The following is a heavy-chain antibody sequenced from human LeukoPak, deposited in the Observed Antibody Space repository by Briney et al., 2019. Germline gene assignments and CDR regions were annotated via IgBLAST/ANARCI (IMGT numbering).Heavy chain of an antibody. CDR2: IKQDESEE. V-gene: IGHV3-7*01. CDR1: GFTFSSYW. CDR3: ARRIVTYYYGSGLDY. Sequence: GGSLRLYCAASGFTFSSYWMSWVRQAPGKGLEWVANIKQDESEEYYVDSVKGRFTISRDNAKNSLYLQMNSLRAEDTAVYFCARRIVTYYYGSGLDYWGQGTLVTVSS. J-gene: IGHJ4*02. D-gene: IGHD3-10*01.